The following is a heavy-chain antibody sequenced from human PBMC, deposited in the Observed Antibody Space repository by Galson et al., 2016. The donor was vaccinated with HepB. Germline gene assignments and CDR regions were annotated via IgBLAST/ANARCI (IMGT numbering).Heavy chain of an antibody. Sequence: PALVKPTQTLTLTCTFSGFSLSTGGMRVSWIRQPPGKALEWLARIDSDDDKFYSTSLKTRLTISKDTSKNQVVLTMTNVDPVDTATYYCARHSTSWFHFDYWGQGTMVTVSS. D-gene: IGHD2-2*01. V-gene: IGHV2-70*04. J-gene: IGHJ4*02. CDR1: GFSLSTGGMR. CDR2: IDSDDDK. CDR3: ARHSTSWFHFDY.